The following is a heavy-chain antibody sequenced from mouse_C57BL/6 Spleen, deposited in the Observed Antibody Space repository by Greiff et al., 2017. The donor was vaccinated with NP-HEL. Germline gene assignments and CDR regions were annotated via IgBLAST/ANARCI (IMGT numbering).Heavy chain of an antibody. CDR2: ISYDGSN. CDR1: GYSITSGYY. CDR3: AREEDGYSRYFDV. J-gene: IGHJ1*03. D-gene: IGHD2-3*01. V-gene: IGHV3-6*01. Sequence: EVKLMESGPGLVKPSQSLSLTCSVTGYSITSGYYWNWIRQFPGNKLEWMGYISYDGSNNYNPSLKNRISITRDTSKNQFFLKLNSVTTEDTATYYCAREEDGYSRYFDVWGTGTTVTVSS.